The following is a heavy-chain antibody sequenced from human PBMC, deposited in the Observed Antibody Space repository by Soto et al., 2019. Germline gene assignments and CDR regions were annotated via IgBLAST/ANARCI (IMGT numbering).Heavy chain of an antibody. CDR1: GFIFSDYS. CDR3: ARGFKIDSRETY. V-gene: IGHV3-48*02. Sequence: GGSLRLSYAVSGFIFSDYSMNWVRQAPGRGLEWVSYISSSSSNIYYADSVKGRFTISRDNAKNSLYLQMNRLRDEDTAVYYCARGFKIDSRETYWGQGTLVTVSS. CDR2: ISSSSSNI. D-gene: IGHD3-22*01. J-gene: IGHJ4*02.